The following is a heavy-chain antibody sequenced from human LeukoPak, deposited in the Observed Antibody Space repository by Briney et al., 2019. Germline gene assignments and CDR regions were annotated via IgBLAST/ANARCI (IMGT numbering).Heavy chain of an antibody. J-gene: IGHJ4*02. CDR1: GFTFSSYS. Sequence: PGGSLRLSCAASGFTFSSYSMNWVRQAPGKGLEWVSSISSSSSYIYYADSVKGRFTISRDNAKNSLYLQMNSLRAEDTAVYYCARSKDIAAAAADYWGQGTLVTVSS. CDR2: ISSSSSYI. D-gene: IGHD6-13*01. CDR3: ARSKDIAAAAADY. V-gene: IGHV3-21*01.